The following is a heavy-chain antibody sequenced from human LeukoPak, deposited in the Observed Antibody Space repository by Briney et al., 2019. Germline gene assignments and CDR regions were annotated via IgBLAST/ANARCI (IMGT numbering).Heavy chain of an antibody. CDR1: GYTFTSDD. CDR3: ARLLGYCSSTSCYGAFDI. J-gene: IGHJ3*02. V-gene: IGHV1-8*01. D-gene: IGHD2-2*01. Sequence: ASVKVSCKASGYTFTSDDINWVRQATGQGLEWMGWMNPNSGNTGYAHKFQGRVTMTRNTSISTAYMELSSLRSEDTAVYYCARLLGYCSSTSCYGAFDIWGQGTMVTVSS. CDR2: MNPNSGNT.